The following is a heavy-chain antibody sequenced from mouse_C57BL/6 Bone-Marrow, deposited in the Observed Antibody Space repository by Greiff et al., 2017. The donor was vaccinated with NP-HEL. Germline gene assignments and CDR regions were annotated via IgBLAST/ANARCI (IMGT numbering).Heavy chain of an antibody. CDR2: ISSGGDYI. D-gene: IGHD2-2*01. J-gene: IGHJ3*01. V-gene: IGHV5-9-1*02. CDR1: GFPFSSYA. CDR3: TRGGGYDWFAD. Sequence: EVKVVESGEGLVKPGGSLKLSCAASGFPFSSYAMSLVRQTPEKRLELVAYISSGGDYIYYADTVKGRFTISRDTARNTLYLQMSSLKSEDTAMYYCTRGGGYDWFADWGQGTLVTVSA.